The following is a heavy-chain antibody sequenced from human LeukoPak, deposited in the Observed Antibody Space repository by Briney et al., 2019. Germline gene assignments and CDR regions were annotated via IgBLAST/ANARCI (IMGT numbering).Heavy chain of an antibody. CDR3: AKDQLYCSSTSCYNYYYGMDV. CDR2: ISGSGGST. J-gene: IGHJ6*02. D-gene: IGHD2-2*02. V-gene: IGHV3-23*01. Sequence: GGSLRLSCAASGFTFSSYGMHWVRQAPGKGLEWVSAISGSGGSTYYADSVKGRFTISRDNSKNTLYLQMNSLRAEDTAVYYCAKDQLYCSSTSCYNYYYGMDVWGQGTTVTVSS. CDR1: GFTFSSYG.